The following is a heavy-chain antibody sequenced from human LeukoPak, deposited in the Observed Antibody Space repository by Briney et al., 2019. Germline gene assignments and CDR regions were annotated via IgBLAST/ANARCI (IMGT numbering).Heavy chain of an antibody. D-gene: IGHD6-13*01. Sequence: GGSLRLSCAVSGFTFSNYAMSWVRQAPGKGLEWVSSISHSGGSTYSADSVKGRFSISRDNSKNTLFLQMNSLRAEDTAVYYCARDLEQQLRGYFEYWGQGTLVTVSS. CDR2: ISHSGGST. CDR3: ARDLEQQLRGYFEY. J-gene: IGHJ4*02. V-gene: IGHV3-23*01. CDR1: GFTFSNYA.